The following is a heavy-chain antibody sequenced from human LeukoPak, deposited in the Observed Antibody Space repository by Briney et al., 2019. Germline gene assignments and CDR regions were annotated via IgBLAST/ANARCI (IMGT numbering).Heavy chain of an antibody. Sequence: GGPLRLSCAASGFTFANYAMSWVRQAPGKGLKWVSAISDSGGNTYSADSVRGRFTISRDNSRNTLYLQMNTLSPDDTAVYYCAKLYGSGTYNNYFHYWGQGTLVTVSS. CDR3: AKLYGSGTYNNYFHY. CDR2: ISDSGGNT. D-gene: IGHD3-10*01. V-gene: IGHV3-23*01. J-gene: IGHJ4*02. CDR1: GFTFANYA.